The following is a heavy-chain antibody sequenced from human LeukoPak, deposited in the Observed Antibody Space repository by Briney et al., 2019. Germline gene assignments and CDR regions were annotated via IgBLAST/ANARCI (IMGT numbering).Heavy chain of an antibody. Sequence: SETLSLTCSVSGVSISSYYWSWIRQPAGEGLEWIGRIYTSGSTNYNPSLKSRVTMSVDTSKNQFSLKLSSVAAADTAVYYCARTNTGYSSGWLTLDYWGQGTLVTVSS. CDR2: IYTSGST. CDR1: GVSISSYY. D-gene: IGHD6-19*01. V-gene: IGHV4-4*07. J-gene: IGHJ4*02. CDR3: ARTNTGYSSGWLTLDY.